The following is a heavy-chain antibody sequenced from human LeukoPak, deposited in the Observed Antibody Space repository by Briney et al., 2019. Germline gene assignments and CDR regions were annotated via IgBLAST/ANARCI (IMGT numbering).Heavy chain of an antibody. Sequence: GGSLRLSCAASGFTFSNYWMIWVRQAPGKGLEWVGNIKQDGSEKRYADSVRGRFSISRDNAQTSLYLQMNSLRAKDTAVYYCARASDPWLQLTWGQGTLVTVS. CDR1: GFTFSNYW. CDR3: ARASDPWLQLT. J-gene: IGHJ5*02. V-gene: IGHV3-7*05. CDR2: IKQDGSEK. D-gene: IGHD5-24*01.